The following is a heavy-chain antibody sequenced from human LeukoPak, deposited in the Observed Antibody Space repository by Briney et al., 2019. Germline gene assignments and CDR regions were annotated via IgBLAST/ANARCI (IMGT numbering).Heavy chain of an antibody. D-gene: IGHD5-18*01. J-gene: IGHJ4*02. V-gene: IGHV4-34*01. CDR3: ARGVTAMVT. CDR2: INHSGST. Sequence: SETLSLTCAVYGGSFSGYYWSWIRRPPGKGLEWIGEINHSGSTNYNPSLKSRVTISVDTSKNQFSLKLSSVTAADTAVYYCARGVTAMVTWGQGTLVTVSS. CDR1: GGSFSGYY.